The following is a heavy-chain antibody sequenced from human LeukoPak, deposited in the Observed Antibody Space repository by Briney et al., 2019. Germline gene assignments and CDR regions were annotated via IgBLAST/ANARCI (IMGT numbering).Heavy chain of an antibody. D-gene: IGHD2-15*01. CDR2: FYYTVST. V-gene: IGHV4-59*01. CDR1: LGSLTSDY. Sequence: SETLCLTSALSLGSLTSDYWSCSREPPGKGVGWSGYFYYTVSTNSNPTPRSPVTISVDTSKYQFSLKLSSVTTADTAVYYCARVGEGIVESDYWGQGTLVTVSS. CDR3: ARVGEGIVESDY. J-gene: IGHJ4*02.